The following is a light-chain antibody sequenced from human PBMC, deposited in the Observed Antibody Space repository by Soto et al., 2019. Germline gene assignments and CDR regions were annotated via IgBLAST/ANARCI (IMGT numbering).Light chain of an antibody. CDR1: SCDVGGYNY. Sequence: QSALTQPASVSGSPGQSITISCTGTSCDVGGYNYVSWYQHHPGKAPRLMIYDVSNRPSGVSNRFSGSKSGNTASLTISGLQAEDEADYYCSSYTSSSTLTYVFGTGTKLTVL. CDR2: DVS. J-gene: IGLJ1*01. V-gene: IGLV2-14*03. CDR3: SSYTSSSTLTYV.